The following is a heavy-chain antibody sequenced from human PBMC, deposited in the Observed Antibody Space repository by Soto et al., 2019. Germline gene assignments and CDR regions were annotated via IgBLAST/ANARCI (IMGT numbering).Heavy chain of an antibody. D-gene: IGHD3-22*01. Sequence: PGGSLRLSCAASGFNFRSCGMHWVRQAPGKGLEWVSVIYGGGDTYYADSVKGRFTISRDNSKNTLYLQMNSLRVEDTAVYYCARDYYDSNVAYRWFDPWGQGTLVTVSS. V-gene: IGHV3-66*01. CDR3: ARDYYDSNVAYRWFDP. CDR2: IYGGGDT. CDR1: GFNFRSCG. J-gene: IGHJ5*02.